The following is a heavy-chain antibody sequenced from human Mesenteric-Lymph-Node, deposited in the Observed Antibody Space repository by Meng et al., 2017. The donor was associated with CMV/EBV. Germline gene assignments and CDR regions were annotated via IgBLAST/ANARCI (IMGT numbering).Heavy chain of an antibody. J-gene: IGHJ4*02. V-gene: IGHV3-9*01. CDR2: ISWNSGSI. CDR1: GFTFDDYA. Sequence: LSLTCAASGFTFDDYAMHWVRQAPGKGLEWVSGISWNSGSIGYADSVKGRFTISRDNAKNSLYLQMNSLRAEDTAVYYCARDQVDILTGYYPYYFDYWGQGTLVTVSS. D-gene: IGHD3-9*01. CDR3: ARDQVDILTGYYPYYFDY.